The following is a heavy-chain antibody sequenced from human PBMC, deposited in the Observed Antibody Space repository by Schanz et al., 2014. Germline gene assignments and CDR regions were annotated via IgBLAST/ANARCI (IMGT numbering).Heavy chain of an antibody. D-gene: IGHD2-15*01. Sequence: QVQLVESGGGVVQPGRSLRLSCAASGFTFSSYGMHWVRQSPGKGLEWVALISYDGSNKYYADSVKGRFTISRDSSKNTLYLQMNSLRAEDTAVYYCARDAVALVPEYFMDVWGKGTTVTVS. CDR2: ISYDGSNK. CDR1: GFTFSSYG. V-gene: IGHV3-30*03. CDR3: ARDAVALVPEYFMDV. J-gene: IGHJ6*03.